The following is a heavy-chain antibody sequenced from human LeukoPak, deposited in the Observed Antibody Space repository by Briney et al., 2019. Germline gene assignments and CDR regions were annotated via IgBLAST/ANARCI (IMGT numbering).Heavy chain of an antibody. Sequence: SETLSLTCAVYGGSFSGYYWSWIRQPPGKGLEWIGEINRSGGTNYNPSLKSRVTISVDTSKNQFSLQLNSVTPEDTAVYYCARNVRLGSGELSFAPLKNWFDPWGQGTLVTVSS. CDR2: INRSGGT. CDR3: ARNVRLGSGELSFAPLKNWFDP. J-gene: IGHJ5*02. V-gene: IGHV4-34*01. CDR1: GGSFSGYY. D-gene: IGHD3-16*02.